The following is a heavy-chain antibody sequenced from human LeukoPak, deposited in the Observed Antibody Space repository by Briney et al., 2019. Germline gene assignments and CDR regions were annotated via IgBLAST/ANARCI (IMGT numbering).Heavy chain of an antibody. Sequence: SETLSLTCAVYGGSFSGSYWSWIRQPPGKGLEWIGEINHSGSTNSNPSLKSRVTISVDTSKNQFSLKLSSVTAADTAVYYCATIFGVVNNAFDIWGQGTMVTVSS. J-gene: IGHJ3*02. D-gene: IGHD3-3*01. V-gene: IGHV4-34*01. CDR1: GGSFSGSY. CDR3: ATIFGVVNNAFDI. CDR2: INHSGST.